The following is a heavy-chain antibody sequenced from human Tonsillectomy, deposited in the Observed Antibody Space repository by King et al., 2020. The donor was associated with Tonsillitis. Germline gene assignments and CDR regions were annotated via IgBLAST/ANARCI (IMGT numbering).Heavy chain of an antibody. D-gene: IGHD5-12*01. CDR2: ISGSGGST. CDR3: AKEVRSGYDFWGLGDSYFDL. Sequence: VQLVESGGGLVQPGGSLRLSSAASGFTFSSYAMSWVRQAPGKGLEWVSAISGSGGSTYYADYVQGRFTISRDNSKNTLCLQMNRRRAEDTAVYYCAKEVRSGYDFWGLGDSYFDLWGRGTLVTVSS. CDR1: GFTFSSYA. J-gene: IGHJ2*01. V-gene: IGHV3-23*04.